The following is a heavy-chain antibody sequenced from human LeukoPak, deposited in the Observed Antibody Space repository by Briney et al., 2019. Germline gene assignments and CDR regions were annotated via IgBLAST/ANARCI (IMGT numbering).Heavy chain of an antibody. J-gene: IGHJ4*02. CDR2: IASETYGGTA. CDR1: GFTFSSYS. CDR3: TRDQTPYY. Sequence: PGGSLRLSCAASGFTFSSYSMNWVRQAPGKGLEWVGFIASETYGGTAEYAASVKGRFTISRDDSKSIAYLQMNSLKTEDTAVYYCTRDQTPYYWGQGTLVTASS. V-gene: IGHV3-49*04.